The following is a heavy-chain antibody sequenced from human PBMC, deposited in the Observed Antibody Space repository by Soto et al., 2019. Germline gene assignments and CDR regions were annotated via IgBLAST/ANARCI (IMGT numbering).Heavy chain of an antibody. V-gene: IGHV4-59*08. J-gene: IGHJ4*02. CDR1: GGSISDYY. CDR2: IYYSGNT. D-gene: IGHD2-15*01. Sequence: QVQLQESGPGLVKPSETLSLTCTVSGGSISDYYWSWIRQPPGKGLEWIGYIYYSGNTNYNPSLKSRVTISVDTSKNQFSLKVSSVTAADTAVYYCARHHLGYCSGGGCPYYFDYWGQGTLVTVSS. CDR3: ARHHLGYCSGGGCPYYFDY.